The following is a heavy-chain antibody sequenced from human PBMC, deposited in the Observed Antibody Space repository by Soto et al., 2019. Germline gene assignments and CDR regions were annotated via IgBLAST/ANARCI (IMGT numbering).Heavy chain of an antibody. CDR2: ISTSGHV. CDR3: ARDNNDFWSLYPLAFDY. J-gene: IGHJ4*02. D-gene: IGHD3-3*01. V-gene: IGHV4-4*07. CDR1: GGSRSKNY. Sequence: PTETVSRNWSVSGGSRSKNYASWIRQPAGKGLEWIGRISTSGHVVSKAPLRSRLTMSVDMSNNHFSLKLTSVTAADTAVYYCARDNNDFWSLYPLAFDYWGQGALVTVYS.